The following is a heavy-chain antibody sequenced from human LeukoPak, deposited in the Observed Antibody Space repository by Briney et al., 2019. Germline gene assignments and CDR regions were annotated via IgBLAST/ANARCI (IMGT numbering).Heavy chain of an antibody. CDR3: ARQFVGHCYSRHHYSDY. CDR1: GGSISSYS. D-gene: IGHD2-21*01. CDR2: IHYNGSP. J-gene: IGHJ4*02. Sequence: PSETLSLTCTVSGGSISSYSWSWIRQPPGKGLEWIGYIHYNGSPNYNPSLKSRVTISVDTSKNQFSLRLSSVAAADTAVYYCARQFVGHCYSRHHYSDYWGQGTLVTVPS. V-gene: IGHV4-59*08.